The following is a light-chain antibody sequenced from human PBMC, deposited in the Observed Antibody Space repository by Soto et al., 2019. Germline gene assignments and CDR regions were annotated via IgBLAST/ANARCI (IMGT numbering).Light chain of an antibody. J-gene: IGKJ5*01. Sequence: EIVLTQSPGTLYLSPGERATLSYRASQSVSSNYLAWYQQKPGQAPRLLIYGASSRATGIPDRFSGSGSGTEFTLTLSSLQSGDFAVYSCQQYDNWPPITFGQGTRLEI. CDR3: QQYDNWPPIT. CDR2: GAS. V-gene: IGKV3-20*01. CDR1: QSVSSNY.